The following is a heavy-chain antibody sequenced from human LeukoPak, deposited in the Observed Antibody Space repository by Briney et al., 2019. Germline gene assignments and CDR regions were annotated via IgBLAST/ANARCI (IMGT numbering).Heavy chain of an antibody. CDR1: GGSINSGGYY. V-gene: IGHV4-31*03. J-gene: IGHJ4*02. CDR2: IYYSGNT. CDR3: ARETGTSEIDY. D-gene: IGHD1-1*01. Sequence: PSETLSLTCTVSGGSINSGGYYWSWICQHPGKGLERIGYIYYSGNTYYNPSLKSRVTMSVDTAKNQLSLKVSSVTAADTAVYYCARETGTSEIDYWGQGTLVTVSS.